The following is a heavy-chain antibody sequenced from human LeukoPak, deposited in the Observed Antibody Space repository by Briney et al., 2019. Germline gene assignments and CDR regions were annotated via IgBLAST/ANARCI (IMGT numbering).Heavy chain of an antibody. CDR1: GGSISSGGSY. CDR2: IHYSGRT. Sequence: SETLSLTRTVSGGSISSGGSYWSWIRQHPGKGLEWIGYIHYSGRTYYNPSLKSRVTISVDTSKNQFSLKLSSVTAADTAVYYCAREGYYYDSSGPIDHWGQGTLVTVSS. J-gene: IGHJ4*02. CDR3: AREGYYYDSSGPIDH. V-gene: IGHV4-31*03. D-gene: IGHD3-22*01.